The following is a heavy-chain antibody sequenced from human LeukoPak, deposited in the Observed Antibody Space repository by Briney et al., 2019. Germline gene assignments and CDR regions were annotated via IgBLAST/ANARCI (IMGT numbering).Heavy chain of an antibody. CDR2: INPNSGGT. V-gene: IGHV1-2*02. CDR1: GYTFTGYY. Sequence: ASVKVSCKASGYTFTGYYMHWVRQAPGQGLEWMGWINPNSGGTNYAQKFQGRVTMTRDTSISTAYMELSRLRSDDTAVYYCARVMSGSRVYGTHIAAADYWGQGTLVTVSS. CDR3: ARVMSGSRVYGTHIAAADY. D-gene: IGHD6-13*01. J-gene: IGHJ4*02.